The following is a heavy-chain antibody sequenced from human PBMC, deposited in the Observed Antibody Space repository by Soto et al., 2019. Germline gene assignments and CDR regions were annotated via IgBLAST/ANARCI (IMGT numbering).Heavy chain of an antibody. CDR3: VRVGYAYGNDP. CDR1: GFTFSDYY. Sequence: GGSLRLSCAASGFTFSDYYMSWIRQAPGKGLEWISYISSSGATIYYADSVKGRFTTSRDSANNSLFLEMNSLRAEDTAVYYCVRVGYAYGNDPWGQGTLVTVPS. V-gene: IGHV3-11*01. CDR2: ISSSGATI. J-gene: IGHJ5*02. D-gene: IGHD3-10*01.